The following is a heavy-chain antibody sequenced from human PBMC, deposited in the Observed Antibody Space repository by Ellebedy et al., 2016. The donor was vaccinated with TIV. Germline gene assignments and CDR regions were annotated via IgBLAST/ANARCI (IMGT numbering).Heavy chain of an antibody. CDR3: TKNGSGTMNF. J-gene: IGHJ4*02. D-gene: IGHD1-1*01. CDR1: GFTFSTSW. CDR2: MNGDGNER. V-gene: IGHV3-7*01. Sequence: PGGSLRLSCAVSGFTFSTSWMSWVRQAPGQGLEWVANMNGDGNERYYVDSVEGRFTISRDNTRNSLYLQMNRLGADDTAVYYCTKNGSGTMNFWGQGTLVTVSS.